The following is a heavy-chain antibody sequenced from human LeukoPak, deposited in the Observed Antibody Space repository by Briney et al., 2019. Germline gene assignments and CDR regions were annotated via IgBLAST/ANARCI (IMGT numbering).Heavy chain of an antibody. J-gene: IGHJ4*02. CDR1: GRSFSGYY. CDR3: ARGGIQLPDY. V-gene: IGHV4-59*01. D-gene: IGHD5-18*01. CDR2: MYYRGSS. Sequence: SETLSLTCAVYGRSFSGYYWSWVRQSPGKGLEWIGCMYYRGSSNYNPSLKSRVTILVDTSKNQFSLKLSSVPAADTAVYYCARGGIQLPDYWGQGILVTVSS.